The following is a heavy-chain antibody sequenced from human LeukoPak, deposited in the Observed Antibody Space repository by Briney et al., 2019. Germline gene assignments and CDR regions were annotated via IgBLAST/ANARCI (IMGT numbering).Heavy chain of an antibody. CDR3: AKDHVEEWELLFYFDY. V-gene: IGHV3-48*03. J-gene: IGHJ4*02. Sequence: GGSLRLSCAASGFTFSSYEMNWVRQAPGKGLEWVSYISSSGSTIYYADSVKGRFTISRDNAKNSLYLQMNSLRAEDTAVYYCAKDHVEEWELLFYFDYLGQGTLVTVSS. CDR1: GFTFSSYE. D-gene: IGHD1-26*01. CDR2: ISSSGSTI.